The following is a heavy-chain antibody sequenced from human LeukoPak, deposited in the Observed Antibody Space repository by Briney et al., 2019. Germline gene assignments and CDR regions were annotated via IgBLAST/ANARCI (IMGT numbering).Heavy chain of an antibody. CDR3: ARSPLTDYYDSSGYSLGLIYFDY. CDR1: GYTFTTYA. CDR2: INAGNGNT. Sequence: ASVKVSCKASGYTFTTYAMHWVRQAPGQRLEWMGWINAGNGNTKYSQKFQARVTITRDTSASTAYMELSSLRSEDTAVYYCARSPLTDYYDSSGYSLGLIYFDYWGQGTLVTVSS. J-gene: IGHJ4*02. V-gene: IGHV1-3*01. D-gene: IGHD3-22*01.